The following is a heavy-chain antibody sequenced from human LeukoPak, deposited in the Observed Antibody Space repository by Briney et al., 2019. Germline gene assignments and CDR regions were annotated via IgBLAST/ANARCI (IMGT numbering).Heavy chain of an antibody. CDR1: GFTFSSCA. Sequence: GGSLRLSCAASGFTFSSCAMSWVRQAPGKGLEWVSGISGSGGSTYYADSVKGRFTISRDYSKNTLYLQMNSLSAEDTAVYYCAKAARYYYDSSGQWGFDYWGQGTPVTVSS. CDR3: AKAARYYYDSSGQWGFDY. D-gene: IGHD3-22*01. CDR2: ISGSGGST. J-gene: IGHJ4*02. V-gene: IGHV3-23*01.